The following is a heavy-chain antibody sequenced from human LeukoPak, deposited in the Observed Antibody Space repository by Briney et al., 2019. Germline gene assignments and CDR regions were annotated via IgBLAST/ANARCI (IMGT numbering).Heavy chain of an antibody. J-gene: IGHJ5*02. Sequence: SETLSLTCTVSGYSITSGYYWGWIRQPPGKGLEWIGSIYHTGSTYCNPSLKSRVTISVDTSKNQFSLKLSSVTAADTAVYYCARGYSSSGWFDPWGQGTLVTVSS. V-gene: IGHV4-38-2*02. CDR1: GYSITSGYY. D-gene: IGHD6-6*01. CDR2: IYHTGST. CDR3: ARGYSSSGWFDP.